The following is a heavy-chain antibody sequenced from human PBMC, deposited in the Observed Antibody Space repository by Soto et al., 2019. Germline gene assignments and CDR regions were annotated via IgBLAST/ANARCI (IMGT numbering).Heavy chain of an antibody. J-gene: IGHJ6*02. CDR3: ARDVKPSAIYYYGMDV. CDR1: GFTFSSYV. D-gene: IGHD2-21*02. V-gene: IGHV3-30-3*01. Sequence: GGSLRLSCAASGFTFSSYVMYWVRQAPGKGLEWVAVISYDGSDKYYGDSVKGRFTISRDNSKNTLYLQMNSLRPEDAAVYHCARDVKPSAIYYYGMDVWGQGTTVTVSS. CDR2: ISYDGSDK.